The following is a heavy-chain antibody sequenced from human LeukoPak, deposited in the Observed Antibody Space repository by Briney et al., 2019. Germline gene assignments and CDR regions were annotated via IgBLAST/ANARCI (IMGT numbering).Heavy chain of an antibody. CDR2: IRDDGSAN. V-gene: IGHV3-7*01. CDR1: GFTFNNYW. J-gene: IGHJ4*02. CDR3: HGDFDS. Sequence: GGSLRLSSAVSGFTFNNYWMTWVRQPPGKGLEGVASIRDDGSANYYMDSVKGRFSISRDDAKNSLSLQMNSLRVEDTATYYCHGDFDSWGQGTLVTVSS.